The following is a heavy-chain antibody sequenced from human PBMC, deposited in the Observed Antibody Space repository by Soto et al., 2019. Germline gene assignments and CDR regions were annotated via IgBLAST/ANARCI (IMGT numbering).Heavy chain of an antibody. CDR2: IKSKADGGTT. D-gene: IGHD6-13*01. J-gene: IGHJ4*01. CDR1: GFIFSNAW. Sequence: EVQLVESGGGLVKPGGSLRLSCAASGFIFSNAWINWVRQAPGKGLEWVGRIKSKADGGTTDFAAPVKGRFAISRDDSKNMMYMEMSSLRTEDTAVYYCTTDSYSNMPIVRFGYWGHGTLVTVSS. CDR3: TTDSYSNMPIVRFGY. V-gene: IGHV3-15*07.